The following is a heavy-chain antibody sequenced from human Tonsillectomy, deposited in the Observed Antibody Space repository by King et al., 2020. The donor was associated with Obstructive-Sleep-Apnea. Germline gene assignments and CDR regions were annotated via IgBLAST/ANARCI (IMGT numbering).Heavy chain of an antibody. V-gene: IGHV1-58*02. CDR3: AARDCTGTSCYRGVDAFDI. CDR1: GFTFTNSV. D-gene: IGHD2-15*01. CDR2: IVVGSGNT. J-gene: IGHJ3*02. Sequence: QLVQSGPEVKRPGTSVKVSCKASGFTFTNSVMQWVRQARGQRLEWIGWIVVGSGNTNYAQKFQERVTITRDMSTSTAYMELSSLRSEDTAVYYCAARDCTGTSCYRGVDAFDIWGQGTMVTVSS.